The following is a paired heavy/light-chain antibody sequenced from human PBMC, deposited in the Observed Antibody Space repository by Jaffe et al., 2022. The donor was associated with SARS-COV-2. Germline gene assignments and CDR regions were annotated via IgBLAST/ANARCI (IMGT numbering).Light chain of an antibody. V-gene: IGKV1-5*03. CDR1: QSISSW. CDR3: QQYNSYPYT. CDR2: KAS. Sequence: DIQMTQSPSTLSASVGDRVTITCRASQSISSWLAWYQQKPGKAPKLLIYKASNLESGVPSRFSGSGSGTEFTLTISSLQPDDFAIYYCQQYNSYPYTFGLGTKLEIK. J-gene: IGKJ2*01.
Heavy chain of an antibody. V-gene: IGHV3-30*04. CDR2: ISYDGSNK. CDR3: ARDRGPDCSGGTSCYSGWFDP. CDR1: GFTFSSYA. J-gene: IGHJ5*02. Sequence: QVQLVESGGGVVQPGRSLRLSCAASGFTFSSYAMHWVRQAPGKGLEWVAVISYDGSNKYYADSVKGRFTISRDNSKNTLYLQMNSLRAEDTAVYYCARDRGPDCSGGTSCYSGWFDPWGQGTLVTVSS. D-gene: IGHD2-15*01.